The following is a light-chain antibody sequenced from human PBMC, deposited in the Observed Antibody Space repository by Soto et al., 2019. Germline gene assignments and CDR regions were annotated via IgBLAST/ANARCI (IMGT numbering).Light chain of an antibody. J-gene: IGLJ3*02. CDR3: QSYDSSLSAWV. CDR2: VNN. CDR1: NSNFGAGYD. Sequence: QSVLTQPPSVSGAPGQRVTISCSGSNSNFGAGYDVHWYQHLPGTAPRLLIYVNNNRPSGVPDRFSGSKSDTSASLAITGLQAEDEADYYCQSYDSSLSAWVFGGGTKLTVL. V-gene: IGLV1-40*01.